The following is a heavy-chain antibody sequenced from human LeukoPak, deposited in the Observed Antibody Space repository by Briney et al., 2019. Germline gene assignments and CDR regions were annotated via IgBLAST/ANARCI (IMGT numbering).Heavy chain of an antibody. J-gene: IGHJ3*02. V-gene: IGHV4-34*01. CDR2: INHSGST. D-gene: IGHD3-10*01. CDR3: ASPNYYGSGSYYFALGAFDI. Sequence: SETLSLTCAVYGGSFSGYYWSWIRQPPGKGLEWIGEINHSGSTNYNPSLKSRVTISVDTSKNQFSLKLSSVTAADTAVYYCASPNYYGSGSYYFALGAFDIWGQGTMVTVSS. CDR1: GGSFSGYY.